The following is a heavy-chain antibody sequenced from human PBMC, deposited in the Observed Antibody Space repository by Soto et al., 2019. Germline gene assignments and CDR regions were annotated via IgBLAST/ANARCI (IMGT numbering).Heavy chain of an antibody. D-gene: IGHD6-13*01. CDR1: GFTFSSYW. J-gene: IGHJ6*03. CDR2: IKQDGSEK. CDR3: ARVQQHPKEVYYYYYMDV. V-gene: IGHV3-7*01. Sequence: GGSLRLSCAASGFTFSSYWMSWVRQAPGKGLEWVANIKQDGSEKYYVDSVKGRFTISRDNAKNSLYLQMNSLRAEDTAVYYCARVQQHPKEVYYYYYMDVWGKGTTVTVSS.